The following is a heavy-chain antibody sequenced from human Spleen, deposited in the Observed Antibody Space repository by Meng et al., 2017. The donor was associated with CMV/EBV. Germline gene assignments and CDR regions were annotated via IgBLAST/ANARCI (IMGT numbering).Heavy chain of an antibody. Sequence: GESLKISCAVSGFTFSSFGMHWVRQAPGKGLEWVTVISYDGGYKYYADSVKGRFTISRDNSKNTLYLEMNSLRAEDTAVYYCARENSRFLEWLSPCMDVWGQGTTVTVSS. CDR2: ISYDGGYK. CDR3: ARENSRFLEWLSPCMDV. J-gene: IGHJ6*02. V-gene: IGHV3-30*05. CDR1: GFTFSSFG. D-gene: IGHD3-3*01.